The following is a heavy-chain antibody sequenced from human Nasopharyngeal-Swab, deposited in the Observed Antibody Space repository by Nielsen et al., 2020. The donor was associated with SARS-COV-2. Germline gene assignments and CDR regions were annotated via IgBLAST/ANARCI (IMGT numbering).Heavy chain of an antibody. D-gene: IGHD5-18*01. J-gene: IGHJ6*03. CDR2: ISYDGSNK. Sequence: GESLKISCAASGFTFSSYGMHWVRQAPGKGLEWVAVISYDGSNKYYADSVKGRFTISRDNSKNTLYLQMNSLRAEDTAVYYCAKDWGYKSDYFYMDVWGKGTTVTVSS. CDR1: GFTFSSYG. V-gene: IGHV3-30*18. CDR3: AKDWGYKSDYFYMDV.